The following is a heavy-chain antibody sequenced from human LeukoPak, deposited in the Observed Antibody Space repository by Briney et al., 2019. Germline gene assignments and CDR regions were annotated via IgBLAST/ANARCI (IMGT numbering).Heavy chain of an antibody. D-gene: IGHD3-16*02. V-gene: IGHV3-11*04. CDR2: ISSSGSTI. CDR1: GFTFSDYY. CDR3: ARDHFNYVWGSYRPYYFDY. J-gene: IGHJ4*02. Sequence: TGGSLRLSCAASGFTFSDYYMSWIRQAPGKGLEWVSYISSSGSTIYYADSVKGRFTISRDNAKNSLYLQMNSLRAEDTAVYYCARDHFNYVWGSYRPYYFDYWGQGTLVTVSS.